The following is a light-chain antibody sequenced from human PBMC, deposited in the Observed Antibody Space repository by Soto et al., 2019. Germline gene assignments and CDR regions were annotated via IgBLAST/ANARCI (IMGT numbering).Light chain of an antibody. CDR2: GAS. Sequence: EIVMTQSPASLSVSPGERATLSCRASQSISTNLAWFQHKPGQAPRLLIYGASTRATGIPARFSGSGSGTEFTLTINSLQSDDFAVYFCQPYNSWPPITFGQGTRLQIK. V-gene: IGKV3-15*01. CDR3: QPYNSWPPIT. CDR1: QSISTN. J-gene: IGKJ5*01.